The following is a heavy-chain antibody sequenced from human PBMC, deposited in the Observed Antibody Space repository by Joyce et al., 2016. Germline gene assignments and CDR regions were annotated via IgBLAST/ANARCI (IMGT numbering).Heavy chain of an antibody. CDR3: ARALHGAGVN. CDR1: GDTFNTQT. CDR2: IIPTFGTP. D-gene: IGHD3-10*01. Sequence: QVQLVQSGAEAKKPGSSVKVSCQASGDTFNTQTIWWVRQAPGQGLEWMGQIIPTFGTPNYAQKFQDRLTISADESTSTAYMDLTSLRSDDTATYYCARALHGAGVNWGQGTLVTVSS. J-gene: IGHJ4*02. V-gene: IGHV1-69*01.